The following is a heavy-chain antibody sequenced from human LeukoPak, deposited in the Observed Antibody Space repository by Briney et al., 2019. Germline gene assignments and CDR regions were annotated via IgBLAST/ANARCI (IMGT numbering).Heavy chain of an antibody. Sequence: GASVKVSCKASGYTFRGYYMHWVRQAPGQGLEWMGRINANSGGTHYARKFQGRVTMTRDTSITTVYMELSRLRSDDTAVYYCARVSNYDSSGYCDFDYWGQGTLVTVSS. CDR2: INANSGGT. V-gene: IGHV1-2*06. CDR1: GYTFRGYY. CDR3: ARVSNYDSSGYCDFDY. D-gene: IGHD3-22*01. J-gene: IGHJ4*02.